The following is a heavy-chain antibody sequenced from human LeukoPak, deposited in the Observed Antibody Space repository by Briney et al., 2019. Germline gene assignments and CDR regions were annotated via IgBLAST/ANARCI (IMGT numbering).Heavy chain of an antibody. CDR1: AYDFTGYH. CDR2: LNPNTGHA. J-gene: IGHJ4*02. V-gene: IGHV1-2*06. CDR3: AKDRDGADRIVR. D-gene: IGHD5-24*01. Sequence: GASVKVSCKVVAYDFTGYHIHWVRQAPGQGPEWMGRLNPNTGHAVYAFKFQGRVTITRDTPINTAYMEVTRLTSDDTALYYCAKDRDGADRIVRWGQGTLVTVSS.